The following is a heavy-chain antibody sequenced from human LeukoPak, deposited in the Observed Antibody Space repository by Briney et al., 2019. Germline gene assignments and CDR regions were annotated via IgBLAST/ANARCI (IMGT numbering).Heavy chain of an antibody. D-gene: IGHD3-16*01. CDR1: GFTFSSYW. CDR2: INGDGSRT. CDR3: ARGVPGGWYFDL. Sequence: SGGSLRLSCAASGFTFSSYWMHWVRQAPGKGLVWVSRINGDGSRTNYADSVKGRFTISRDNAENTLYLQINSLKAEDTAVYYCARGVPGGWYFDLWGRATLVTVSS. J-gene: IGHJ2*01. V-gene: IGHV3-74*01.